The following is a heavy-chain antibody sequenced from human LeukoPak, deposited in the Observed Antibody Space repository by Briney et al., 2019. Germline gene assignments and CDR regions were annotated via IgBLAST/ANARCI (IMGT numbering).Heavy chain of an antibody. CDR2: ISGSGGST. D-gene: IGHD3-22*01. Sequence: GGSLRLSCAASGFTFSSYAMNWVRQAPGKGLEWVSAISGSGGSTYYADSVKGRFTISRDNSKNTLYLQMNSLRAEDTAVYYCAKAGLYYDSSGYYDEYYFDYWGQGTLVTVSS. CDR3: AKAGLYYDSSGYYDEYYFDY. CDR1: GFTFSSYA. J-gene: IGHJ4*02. V-gene: IGHV3-23*01.